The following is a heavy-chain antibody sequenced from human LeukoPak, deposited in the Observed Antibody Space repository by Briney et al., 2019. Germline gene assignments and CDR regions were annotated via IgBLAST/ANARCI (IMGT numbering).Heavy chain of an antibody. CDR2: IYYSGST. D-gene: IGHD4-17*01. Sequence: SETLSLTCTVSGGSISSYYWSWIRQPPGKGLEWIGYIYYSGSTNYNPSLKSRVAISVDTSKNQFSLKLSSVTAADTAVYYCAAGQDYGDYSYFDYWGQGTLVTVSS. CDR3: AAGQDYGDYSYFDY. J-gene: IGHJ4*02. V-gene: IGHV4-59*12. CDR1: GGSISSYY.